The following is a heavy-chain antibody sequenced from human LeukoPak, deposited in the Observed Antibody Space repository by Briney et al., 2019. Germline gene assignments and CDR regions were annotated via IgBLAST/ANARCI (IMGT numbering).Heavy chain of an antibody. CDR1: GFTFSDHY. Sequence: GGSLRLSCAASGFTFSDHYMDWVRQAPGKGLEWVARTRNKVKSYTTQYAASVKGRFTISRDDSKNSLYLQMNSLKTEDTAVYYCVGVVADSTGHHYFDYWGQGILVTVSS. CDR2: TRNKVKSYTT. V-gene: IGHV3-72*01. D-gene: IGHD3-22*01. CDR3: VGVVADSTGHHYFDY. J-gene: IGHJ4*02.